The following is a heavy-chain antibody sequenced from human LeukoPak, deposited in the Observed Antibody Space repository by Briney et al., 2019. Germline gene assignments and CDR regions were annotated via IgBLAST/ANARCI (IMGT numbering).Heavy chain of an antibody. CDR3: AKVGYSYGYSSLIDY. V-gene: IGHV3-23*01. J-gene: IGHJ4*02. CDR2: ISGSGGGT. Sequence: GGSLRLSCAASGFTFSSYAMSWVRQAPGKGLEWVSAISGSGGGTYYADSVKGRFTISRDNSKNTLYLQMNSLRAEDTDVYYCAKVGYSYGYSSLIDYWGQGTLVTVSS. CDR1: GFTFSSYA. D-gene: IGHD5-18*01.